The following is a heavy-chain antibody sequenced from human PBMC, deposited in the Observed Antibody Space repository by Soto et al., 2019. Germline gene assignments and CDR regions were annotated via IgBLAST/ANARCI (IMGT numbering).Heavy chain of an antibody. V-gene: IGHV3-74*01. CDR3: ARGWFGPDV. D-gene: IGHD3-10*01. CDR2: IDNAGTDS. J-gene: IGHJ6*03. CDR1: GFTFSGRS. Sequence: EVQLVESGGGLVQPGGSLRLSCAASGFTFSGRSMHWVRQAPGKGLVWVSGIDNAGTDSSYADSVKGRFTSSRDNAKTTLYLQMNSLRVEDTPVYYCARGWFGPDVWGTGTTVTVSS.